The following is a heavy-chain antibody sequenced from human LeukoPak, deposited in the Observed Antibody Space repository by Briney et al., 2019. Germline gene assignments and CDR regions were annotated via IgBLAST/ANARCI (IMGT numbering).Heavy chain of an antibody. CDR2: IYPGDSDT. CDR1: GYSFTSYW. Sequence: GESLKISCKGSGYSFTSYWIGWVRQMPGKGLEWMGIIYPGDSDTRYSPSFQGQVTISADKSISTAYLQWSSLKASDTAMYYCARRRYDFWSGCQTYGMDVWGQGTTVTVSS. CDR3: ARRRYDFWSGCQTYGMDV. V-gene: IGHV5-51*01. D-gene: IGHD3-3*01. J-gene: IGHJ6*02.